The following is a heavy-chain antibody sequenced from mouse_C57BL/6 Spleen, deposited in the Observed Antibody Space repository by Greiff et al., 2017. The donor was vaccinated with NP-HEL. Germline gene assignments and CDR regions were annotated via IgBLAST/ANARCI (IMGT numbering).Heavy chain of an antibody. CDR3: VRQGYVGYFDY. Sequence: EVQRVESGGGLVQPKGSLKLSCAASGFSFNTYAMNWVRQAPGKGLEWVARIRSKSNNYATYYADSVKDRFTISRDDSESMLYLQMNNLKTEDTAMYYCVRQGYVGYFDYWGQGTTLTVSS. CDR2: IRSKSNNYAT. V-gene: IGHV10-1*01. CDR1: GFSFNTYA. J-gene: IGHJ2*01. D-gene: IGHD3-3*01.